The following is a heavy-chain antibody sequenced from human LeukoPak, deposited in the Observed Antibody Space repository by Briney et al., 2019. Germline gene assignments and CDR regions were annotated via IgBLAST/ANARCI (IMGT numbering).Heavy chain of an antibody. J-gene: IGHJ4*02. CDR2: ISGYNGNT. V-gene: IGHV1-18*01. CDR1: GGTFSSYA. Sequence: ASVKVSCKASGGTFSSYAISWVRQAPGQGLEWMGWISGYNGNTNYAQKLQGRVTMTTDTSTSTAYMELRSLRSDDTAVYYCARGGRVATNDDYWGQGTLVTVSS. CDR3: ARGGRVATNDDY. D-gene: IGHD5-12*01.